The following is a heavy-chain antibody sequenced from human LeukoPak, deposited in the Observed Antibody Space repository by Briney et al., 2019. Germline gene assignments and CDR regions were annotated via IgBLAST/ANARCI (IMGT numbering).Heavy chain of an antibody. Sequence: GGSLRLSCAASGFTFSSSYMSWVRQAPGKGLEWVANIKQDGKEKHYVDSVKGRFTISRDNATRSLYLQMDSLRAGDTAAYYCARDPRGSEYSHFDSWGLGTQVTVSP. CDR3: ARDPRGSEYSHFDS. V-gene: IGHV3-7*01. J-gene: IGHJ4*02. D-gene: IGHD3-10*01. CDR2: IKQDGKEK. CDR1: GFTFSSSY.